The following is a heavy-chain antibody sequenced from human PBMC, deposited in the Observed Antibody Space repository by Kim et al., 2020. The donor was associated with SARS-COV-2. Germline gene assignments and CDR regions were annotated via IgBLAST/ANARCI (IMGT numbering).Heavy chain of an antibody. J-gene: IGHJ4*02. V-gene: IGHV3-7*01. CDR2: IKQDGSEK. CDR1: GFTFSSYW. D-gene: IGHD6-6*01. CDR3: ARDTIAARPRKVPQHYFDY. Sequence: GGSLRLSCAASGFTFSSYWMSWVRQAPGKGLEWVANIKQDGSEKYYVDSVKGRFTISRDNAKNSLYLQMNSLRAEDTAVYYCARDTIAARPRKVPQHYFDYWGQGTLVTVSS.